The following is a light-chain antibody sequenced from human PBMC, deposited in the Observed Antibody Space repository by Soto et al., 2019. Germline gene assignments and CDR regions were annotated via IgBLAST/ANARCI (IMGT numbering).Light chain of an antibody. CDR3: QQYNNWPLT. CDR2: DAS. Sequence: ETVMTQSPATLSVSPGDRATLSCSASQSVSYNLAWYQQKPGQAPRLLIYDASTRATGIPARFSGSASGTEFTLTISSRLYEDFAVYYCQQYNNWPLTFGGGTKVEMK. CDR1: QSVSYN. V-gene: IGKV3D-15*01. J-gene: IGKJ4*01.